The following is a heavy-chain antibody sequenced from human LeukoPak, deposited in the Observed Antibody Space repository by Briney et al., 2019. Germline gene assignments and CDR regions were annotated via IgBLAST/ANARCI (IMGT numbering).Heavy chain of an antibody. D-gene: IGHD5-24*01. J-gene: IGHJ4*02. CDR1: GFTFSSYW. CDR3: ASNGDGYNSPLNY. Sequence: PGGSLRLSCAASGFTFSSYWMSWVRQAPGKGLEWVANIKQDGSEKYYVDSVKGRFTISRDNAKNSLYLQMNSLRAEDTAVYYCASNGDGYNSPLNYWGQGTLVTVSS. CDR2: IKQDGSEK. V-gene: IGHV3-7*01.